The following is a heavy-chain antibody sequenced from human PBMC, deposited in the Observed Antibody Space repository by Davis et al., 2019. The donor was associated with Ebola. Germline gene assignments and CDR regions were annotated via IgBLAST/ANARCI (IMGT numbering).Heavy chain of an antibody. CDR1: GFTFSSYW. V-gene: IGHV3-7*01. CDR2: IKQDGSEK. Sequence: GESLKISCAASGFTFSSYWMSWVRQAPGKGLEWVANIKQDGSEKYYVDSVKGRFTISRDNAKNSLYLQMNSLRAEDTAVYYCARVWDNIFDFVGAFDIWGQGTMVTVSS. J-gene: IGHJ3*02. D-gene: IGHD3-3*01. CDR3: ARVWDNIFDFVGAFDI.